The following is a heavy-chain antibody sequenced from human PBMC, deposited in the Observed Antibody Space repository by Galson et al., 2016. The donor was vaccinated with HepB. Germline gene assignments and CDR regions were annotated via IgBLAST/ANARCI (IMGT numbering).Heavy chain of an antibody. D-gene: IGHD2-15*01. CDR1: GYTFIHFY. Sequence: SVKVSCKASGYTFIHFYMHWVRQAPGQGLEWMVMINPTGGMATYAQKFQGRVTVTRDTSTSTVYMELKSLKSEDTAVYYCARDLGGRVTGADYWGRGTLVTDSS. CDR3: ARDLGGRVTGADY. CDR2: INPTGGMA. J-gene: IGHJ4*02. V-gene: IGHV1-46*01.